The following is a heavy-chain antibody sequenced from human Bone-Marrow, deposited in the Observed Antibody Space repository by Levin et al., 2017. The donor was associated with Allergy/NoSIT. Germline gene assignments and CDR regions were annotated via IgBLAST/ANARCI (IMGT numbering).Heavy chain of an antibody. CDR2: IYYSGSI. J-gene: IGHJ6*03. V-gene: IGHV4-30-4*01. Sequence: LRLSCTVSGGSVSSGGYYWTWIRQPPGKGLEWIGYIYYSGSIYYNPSLKSRITISVDTSKNQFSLILTSVTAADTAVYYCARDPHYDILTGSYSMDVWGKGTTVTVSS. CDR1: GGSVSSGGYY. D-gene: IGHD3-9*01. CDR3: ARDPHYDILTGSYSMDV.